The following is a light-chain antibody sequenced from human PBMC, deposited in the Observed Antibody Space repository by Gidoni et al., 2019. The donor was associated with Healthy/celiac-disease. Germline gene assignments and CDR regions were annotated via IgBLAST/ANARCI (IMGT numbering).Light chain of an antibody. V-gene: IGLV2-23*01. Sequence: QSTLTQHASGPGSPGQPITISCTGTSSDVGSYNLVSWYQQHPGQAPKLMIYEGSKRPSGVSNRFSGSKSGNTASLTISGLQAVDEADYYCCSYAGSLVVFGGGTKLTVL. CDR1: SSDVGSYNL. CDR3: CSYAGSLVV. CDR2: EGS. J-gene: IGLJ2*01.